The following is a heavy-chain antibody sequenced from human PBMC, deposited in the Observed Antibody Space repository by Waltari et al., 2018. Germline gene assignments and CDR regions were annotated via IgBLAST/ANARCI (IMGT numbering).Heavy chain of an antibody. Sequence: QVQLQESGPGLVKPSETLSLTCAVSGYSIRSGYYWGWIRQPPGKGLEWIGSIYHSGSTYYNPSLKSRVTISVDTSKNQFSLKLSSVTAADTAVYYCARDDYGGNSAAFDIWGQGTMVTVSS. D-gene: IGHD2-21*02. J-gene: IGHJ3*02. CDR2: IYHSGST. CDR1: GYSIRSGYY. V-gene: IGHV4-38-2*02. CDR3: ARDDYGGNSAAFDI.